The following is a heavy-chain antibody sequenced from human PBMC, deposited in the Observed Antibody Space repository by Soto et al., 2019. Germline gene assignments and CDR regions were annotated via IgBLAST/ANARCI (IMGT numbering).Heavy chain of an antibody. J-gene: IGHJ6*02. V-gene: IGHV2-26*01. Sequence: VTLRESGPELVKPTETLTLTCTVSGFALNNVKMGGSWIRQTPGKAPEWLAHIFSNEEKFYTPSLKTRLHISRDSSRGPVVLSMTNMDPVDTGTYFCARAGLKSDYGTDWFGMDCWGPGATVTVSS. CDR3: ARAGLKSDYGTDWFGMDC. CDR1: GFALNNVKMG. D-gene: IGHD3-9*01. CDR2: IFSNEEK.